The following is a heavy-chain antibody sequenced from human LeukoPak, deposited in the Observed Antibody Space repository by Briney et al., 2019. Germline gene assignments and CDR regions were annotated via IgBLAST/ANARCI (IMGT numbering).Heavy chain of an antibody. CDR3: AREDTAMVRTAFDI. CDR2: IYYSWST. D-gene: IGHD5-18*01. V-gene: IGHV4-59*01. Sequence: KPSETLSLTCTVSGGPIHSYYRSWTRQPPGKGLEWIGHIYYSWSTNYTPSLKSRVTISVDTSKNQFSLRLSSVTAADTAVYFCAREDTAMVRTAFDIWGQGTMVTVSS. J-gene: IGHJ3*02. CDR1: GGPIHSYY.